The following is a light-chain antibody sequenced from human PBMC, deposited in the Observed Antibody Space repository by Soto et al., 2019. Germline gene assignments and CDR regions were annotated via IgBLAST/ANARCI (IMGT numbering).Light chain of an antibody. V-gene: IGLV1-47*02. J-gene: IGLJ1*01. Sequence: QSVLTQPPSVSGAPGQRVTISCAGSSSNIGAGYDVYWYQQLPGTAPKLLIYSNNQRPSGVPDRFSGSKSGTSASLAISGLRSEDEADYYCAAWDDSLSGLYVFGTGTKLTVL. CDR1: SSNIGAGYD. CDR3: AAWDDSLSGLYV. CDR2: SNN.